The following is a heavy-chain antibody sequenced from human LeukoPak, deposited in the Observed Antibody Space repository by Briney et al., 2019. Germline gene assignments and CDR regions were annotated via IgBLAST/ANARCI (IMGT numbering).Heavy chain of an antibody. D-gene: IGHD3-10*01. J-gene: IGHJ4*02. V-gene: IGHV3-64D*06. Sequence: GGSLRLSCSASGFTFSSYAMHWVRQAPGRGLEYVSAISSNGGSTYYADSVKGRFTISRDNSKNTLYLQMSSLRAEDTAVYYCVKDAVTMVRGYYFDYWGQGTLVTVSS. CDR3: VKDAVTMVRGYYFDY. CDR1: GFTFSSYA. CDR2: ISSNGGST.